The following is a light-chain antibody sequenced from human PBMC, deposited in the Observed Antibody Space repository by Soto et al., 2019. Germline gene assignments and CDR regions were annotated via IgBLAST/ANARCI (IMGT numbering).Light chain of an antibody. V-gene: IGKV3-15*01. J-gene: IGKJ1*01. CDR3: QQYNNWWT. CDR1: QSVSSN. Sequence: EIVMTQSPATLSVSPGERATLSCRASQSVSSNLAWYQQKPGQAPRLLIYGASTRATGIPARFSGSGSGTEFTLTISSLPSEDFAVSYCQQYNNWWTFGQGTKVEIK. CDR2: GAS.